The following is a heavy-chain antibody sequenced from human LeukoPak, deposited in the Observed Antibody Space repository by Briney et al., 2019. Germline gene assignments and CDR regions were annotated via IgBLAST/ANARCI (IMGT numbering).Heavy chain of an antibody. D-gene: IGHD2-8*01. CDR3: AKDIVLMVYALFDS. J-gene: IGHJ4*02. CDR2: ISGGGATT. Sequence: GGSLRLSCVVSEFTFSSYAMSWVRQAPGKGLEWVAGISGGGATTDYADSVKGRFAISRDNSNNTLYLQMNSLRAGDTAIYYCAKDIVLMVYALFDSWGQGTLVTVSS. V-gene: IGHV3-23*01. CDR1: EFTFSSYA.